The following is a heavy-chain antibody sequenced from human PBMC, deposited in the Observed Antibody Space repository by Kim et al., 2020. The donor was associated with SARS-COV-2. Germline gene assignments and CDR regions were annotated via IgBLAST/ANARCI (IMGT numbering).Heavy chain of an antibody. CDR3: AKAFGWYYYGMDV. J-gene: IGHJ6*02. Sequence: AATVKGRFTSSRDNSKNTLYLQMNSLRAEDTAVYYCAKAFGWYYYGMDVWGQGTTVTVSS. D-gene: IGHD6-19*01. V-gene: IGHV3-23*01.